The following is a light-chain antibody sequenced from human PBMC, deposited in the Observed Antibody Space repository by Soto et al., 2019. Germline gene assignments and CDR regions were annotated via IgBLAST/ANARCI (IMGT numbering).Light chain of an antibody. J-gene: IGKJ5*01. V-gene: IGKV3-11*01. CDR2: DAS. CDR3: QQRHMWPIT. CDR1: QSVSSS. Sequence: VVLTQSPATLSLSPGDTATLSCGASQSVSSSLAWYQQKPGQAPRLLIYDASSRATGIPPRFSGSGSGTDFTLTICSLEPEDSAVYYCQQRHMWPITFGQGTRLEIK.